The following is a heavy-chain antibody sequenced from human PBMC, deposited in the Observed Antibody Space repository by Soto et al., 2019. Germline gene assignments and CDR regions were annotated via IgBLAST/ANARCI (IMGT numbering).Heavy chain of an antibody. V-gene: IGHV4-39*01. D-gene: IGHD2-2*01. Sequence: QLQLQESGPGLVKPSETLSLTCTVSGGSISSRSFYWGWIRQPPGMGLEWIGSIYYSGSTDYDQSLKNRLSISVDTSKNQFSLRLSSVTAAHTAVYYCASRSSYCRHTTCYEDYFDYWGQGILVTVSS. J-gene: IGHJ4*02. CDR2: IYYSGST. CDR3: ASRSSYCRHTTCYEDYFDY. CDR1: GGSISSRSFY.